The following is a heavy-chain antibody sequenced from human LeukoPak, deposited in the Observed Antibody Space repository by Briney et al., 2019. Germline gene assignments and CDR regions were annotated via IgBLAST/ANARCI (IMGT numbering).Heavy chain of an antibody. J-gene: IGHJ3*01. CDR3: ARQGYTNNLGGYFGDKDDGFDL. Sequence: SVKVSCKASGGTFSSYIITWVRQAPGQGLEWMGRIIPIFGTPNYAQKFQGRVTITADESTSTAYMELGRLRFEDTAVYYCARQGYTNNLGGYFGDKDDGFDLWGQGTMVTVSS. CDR1: GGTFSSYI. V-gene: IGHV1-69*13. D-gene: IGHD3-9*01. CDR2: IIPIFGTP.